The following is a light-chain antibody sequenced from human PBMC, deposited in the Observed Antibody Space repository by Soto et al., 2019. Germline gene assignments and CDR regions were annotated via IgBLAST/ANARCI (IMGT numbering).Light chain of an antibody. CDR1: AGAVTRAYY. J-gene: IGLJ2*01. CDR2: STS. CDR3: LLYYGGAQVL. Sequence: QAVVTQEPSLTVSPGGTVTLTCASSAGAVTRAYYTNWLQQKPGQAPRALIYSTSEKHSWTPARFSGSLLGGKAALTLSAAQPEDEADYYCLLYYGGAQVLFGGGTKLTVL. V-gene: IGLV7-43*01.